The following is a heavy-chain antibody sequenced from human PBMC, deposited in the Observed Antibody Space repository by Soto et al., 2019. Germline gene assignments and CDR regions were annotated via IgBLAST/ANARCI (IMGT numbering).Heavy chain of an antibody. D-gene: IGHD6-6*01. CDR1: GFMFNHYA. CDR2: ISGSTGTT. Sequence: EQVLESGGGLVQPGGSLRLSCEASGFMFNHYAMAWFRQTPGKGLEWVSVISGSTGTTYYADSVKGRFTISRDNSKNTVYLQMNSLRVEDSALYSCAKVIVLGASTLEYWGPGTRVTVSS. V-gene: IGHV3-23*01. CDR3: AKVIVLGASTLEY. J-gene: IGHJ4*02.